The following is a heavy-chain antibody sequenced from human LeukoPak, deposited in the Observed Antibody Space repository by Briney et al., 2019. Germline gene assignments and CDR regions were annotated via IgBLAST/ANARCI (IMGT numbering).Heavy chain of an antibody. CDR3: ARWDDSSRSFED. Sequence: SETLSLTCGVDGGSVRGYYWSWIRQPPGRGLEWIGEMDHNGVTNYSPSLKSRVTMSVDTSKSQFTLRLSSVTASDTAVYYCARWDDSSRSFEDWGQGTLVTVSS. V-gene: IGHV4-34*10. CDR1: GGSVRGYY. CDR2: MDHNGVT. D-gene: IGHD3-22*01. J-gene: IGHJ4*02.